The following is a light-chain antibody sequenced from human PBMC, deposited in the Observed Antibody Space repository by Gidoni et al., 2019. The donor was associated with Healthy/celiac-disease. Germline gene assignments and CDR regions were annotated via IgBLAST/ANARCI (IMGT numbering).Light chain of an antibody. CDR2: CAS. CDR3: QQYNKPWT. J-gene: IGKJ1*01. CDR1: QSVSSN. Sequence: EIVLTPSPATLSASPGERATLSCRASQSVSSNLAWYQQKPGQAPRLLIYCASTRATGITARFSGSGSGTEFTLTISSLQSEDFAVYYCQQYNKPWTFXQXTRVEIK. V-gene: IGKV3-15*01.